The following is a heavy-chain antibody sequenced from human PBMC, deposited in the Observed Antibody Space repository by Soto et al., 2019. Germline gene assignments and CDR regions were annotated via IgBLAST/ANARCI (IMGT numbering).Heavy chain of an antibody. CDR3: ARDGEAGYCSGGSCYPAPRLAP. CDR2: ISAYNGNT. Sequence: ASVKVSCKASGYTFTSYGISWVRQAPGQGLEWMGWISAYNGNTNYAQKLQGRVTMTTDTSTSTAYMELRSLRSDDTAVYYCARDGEAGYCSGGSCYPAPRLAPWGQGTLVTVSS. CDR1: GYTFTSYG. V-gene: IGHV1-18*01. J-gene: IGHJ5*02. D-gene: IGHD2-15*01.